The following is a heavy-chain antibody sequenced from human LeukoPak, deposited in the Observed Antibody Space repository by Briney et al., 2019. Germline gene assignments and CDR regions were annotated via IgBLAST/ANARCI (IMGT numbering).Heavy chain of an antibody. CDR1: GFNFRDSA. V-gene: IGHV3-30-3*01. CDR3: AADYGDYVSPSD. D-gene: IGHD4-17*01. CDR2: SSYDGTNK. Sequence: PGTSLRLSCAASGFNFRDSAMHWVRQPPGKGLEGVAVSSYDGTNKYYADSVNGRFTISRDNSKNTLFLQMNNLRLEDTAVYYCAADYGDYVSPSDWGQESPVIVSS. J-gene: IGHJ4*02.